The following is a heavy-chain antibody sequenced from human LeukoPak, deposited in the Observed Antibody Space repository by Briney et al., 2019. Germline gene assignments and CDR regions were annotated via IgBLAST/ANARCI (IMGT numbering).Heavy chain of an antibody. J-gene: IGHJ5*01. CDR1: GGSISSGSHY. D-gene: IGHD3-3*01. CDR3: ARGGSGFSNWFDS. V-gene: IGHV4-61*02. CDR2: IYTRGSA. Sequence: PSQTLSLTCTVSGGSISSGSHYWTWIRQPAGKGLEWIGRIYTRGSANYNPSLESRVTISVDTSKSQFSLKLDSVTAADTAVYYCARGGSGFSNWFDSWGQETLVTVSS.